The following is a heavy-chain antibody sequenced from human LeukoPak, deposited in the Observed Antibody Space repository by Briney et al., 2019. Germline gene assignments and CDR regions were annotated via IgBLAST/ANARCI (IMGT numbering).Heavy chain of an antibody. V-gene: IGHV4-39*07. CDR2: IYYSGST. Sequence: SETLSLTCTVSGGSISSSSYYWGWVRQPPGKGLEWIGSIYYSGSTYYNPSLKSRVTISVDTSKNQFSLKLSSVTAADTAVYYCSRVVRDGYNRNYDYYMDVWGKGTTVTVSS. D-gene: IGHD5-24*01. J-gene: IGHJ6*03. CDR3: SRVVRDGYNRNYDYYMDV. CDR1: GGSISSSSYY.